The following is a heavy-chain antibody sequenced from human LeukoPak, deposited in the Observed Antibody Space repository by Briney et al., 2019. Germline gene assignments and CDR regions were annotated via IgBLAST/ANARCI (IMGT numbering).Heavy chain of an antibody. Sequence: GASVKVSCKASGYTFTSYDINWVRQATGQGREWMGWMNPNSGNTAYAQKFQGRVTMTRNTSISTAYMELSNLRSEDTAVYYCAREPIVGATRYWFDPWGQGTLVTVSS. CDR2: MNPNSGNT. CDR3: AREPIVGATRYWFDP. CDR1: GYTFTSYD. D-gene: IGHD1-26*01. V-gene: IGHV1-8*01. J-gene: IGHJ5*02.